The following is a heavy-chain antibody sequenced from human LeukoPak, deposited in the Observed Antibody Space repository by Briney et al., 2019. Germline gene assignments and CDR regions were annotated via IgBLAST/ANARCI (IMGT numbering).Heavy chain of an antibody. CDR1: GYSFTSYW. V-gene: IGHV5-51*01. J-gene: IGHJ1*01. CDR3: ASPGITMVRGVISPAEYFQH. D-gene: IGHD3-10*01. Sequence: GESLKISCKGSGYSFTSYWIGWVSQMPGKGLEWMGIIYPGDSDTRYSPSFQGQVTISADKSISTAYLQWSSLKASDTAMYYCASPGITMVRGVISPAEYFQHWGQGTLVTVSS. CDR2: IYPGDSDT.